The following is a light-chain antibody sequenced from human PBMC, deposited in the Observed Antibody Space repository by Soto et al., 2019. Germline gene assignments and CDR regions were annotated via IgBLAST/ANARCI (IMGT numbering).Light chain of an antibody. J-gene: IGLJ2*01. CDR3: GAWESSLMGVV. V-gene: IGLV1-51*01. CDR2: DNN. Sequence: QYVLTQPPSVSAAPGQKVTISCSGSSSNVGNNYVSWYQQLPGTAPKLLIYDNNKRPSGIPDRFSGSKSATSATLDITALHTGDEADYYCGAWESSLMGVVVGGGTKLTVL. CDR1: SSNVGNNY.